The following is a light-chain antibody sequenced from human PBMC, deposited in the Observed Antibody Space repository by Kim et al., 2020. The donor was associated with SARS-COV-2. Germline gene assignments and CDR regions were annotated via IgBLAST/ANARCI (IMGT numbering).Light chain of an antibody. V-gene: IGLV3-1*01. CDR1: KLGDKY. Sequence: VSPGQTASLTCSGDKLGDKYACWYQQKPGQSPVLVIYQDSKRPSGIPERFSGSNSGNTATLTISGTQAMDEADYYCQAWDSSTAVFGGGTQLTVL. CDR2: QDS. CDR3: QAWDSSTAV. J-gene: IGLJ2*01.